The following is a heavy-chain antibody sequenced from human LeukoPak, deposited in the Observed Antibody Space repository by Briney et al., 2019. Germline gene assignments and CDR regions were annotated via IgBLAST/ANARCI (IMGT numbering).Heavy chain of an antibody. J-gene: IGHJ1*01. V-gene: IGHV3-21*01. CDR3: ATDIVVVPAAIAAEEYFQH. CDR1: GFTFSSYS. Sequence: GGSLRLSCAASGFTFSSYSMNWVRQAPGKGLEWVSSISSSSSYIYYADSVKGRFTISRDNAKNSLYLQMNSLRAEDTAVYYCATDIVVVPAAIAAEEYFQHWGQGTLVTVSS. D-gene: IGHD2-2*02. CDR2: ISSSSSYI.